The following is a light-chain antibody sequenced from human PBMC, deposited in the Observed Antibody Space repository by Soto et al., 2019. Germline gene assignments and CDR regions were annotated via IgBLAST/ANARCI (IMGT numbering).Light chain of an antibody. CDR1: QSIGKH. Sequence: DIQMTQSPSVLSASVGDRVTITCRASQSIGKHLNWYQQKPGKAPKFLIYSASTLQSGAPSRFTGSGSGTDFTLTVNSVQAEDFGTYYCQQGYRSPATFGQGTRLEI. V-gene: IGKV1-39*01. CDR3: QQGYRSPAT. CDR2: SAS. J-gene: IGKJ5*01.